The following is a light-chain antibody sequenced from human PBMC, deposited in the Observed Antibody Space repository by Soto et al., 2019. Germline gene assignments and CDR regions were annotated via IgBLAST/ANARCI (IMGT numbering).Light chain of an antibody. CDR2: TSS. CDR3: LQDHSYPWT. CDR1: EDIRFD. Sequence: AVQVTQTPSSLSASVGDTVTITCRASEDIRFDVAWYQQKSGRAPRLLIYTSSHRQSGVPSRFSGSASGTEFRLTISGLLPDDLAVYYCLQDHSYPWTFGQGTKIEIK. V-gene: IGKV1-6*01. J-gene: IGKJ1*01.